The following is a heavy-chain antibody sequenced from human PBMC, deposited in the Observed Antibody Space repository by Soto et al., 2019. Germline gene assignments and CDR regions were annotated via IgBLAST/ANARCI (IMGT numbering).Heavy chain of an antibody. V-gene: IGHV4-59*01. CDR1: GGSISSYY. Sequence: SETLSLTCTVSGGSISSYYWSWIRQPPGKGLEWIGYIYYSGSTNYNPSLKSRVTISVDTSKNQFSLKLSSVTAADTAVYYCARVDMATIIYYFDEWGQGTLVTVSS. D-gene: IGHD5-12*01. J-gene: IGHJ4*02. CDR2: IYYSGST. CDR3: ARVDMATIIYYFDE.